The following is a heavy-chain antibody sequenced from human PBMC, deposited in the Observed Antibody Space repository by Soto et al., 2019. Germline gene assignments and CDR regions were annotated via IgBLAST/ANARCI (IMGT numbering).Heavy chain of an antibody. Sequence: QVQLVQSGAEMKKPGSSVKVSCTASGGSFTSYAIAWVRQAPGQGLEWMGGVIPIFGKATYAKKFQGRVTITADEPSRTAYLELSGLRSDDTAVYYCARVVGATLGYYFYHWGQGTPVNVSS. CDR2: VIPIFGKA. D-gene: IGHD1-26*01. J-gene: IGHJ4*02. CDR3: ARVVGATLGYYFYH. CDR1: GGSFTSYA. V-gene: IGHV1-69*01.